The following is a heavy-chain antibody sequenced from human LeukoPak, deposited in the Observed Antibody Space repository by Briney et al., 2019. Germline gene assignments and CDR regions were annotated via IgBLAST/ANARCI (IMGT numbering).Heavy chain of an antibody. CDR2: ISSSGGGT. D-gene: IGHD3-10*01. Sequence: GGSLRLSCAASGFTFSRYAMSWVRQAPGKGLEWVSSISSSGGGTYYADSVKGRFTISRDNSKNTLYLQLNSLRAADTAVYYCAKKRGPGTEDFFDYWGEGTLVTVSS. CDR1: GFTFSRYA. J-gene: IGHJ4*02. CDR3: AKKRGPGTEDFFDY. V-gene: IGHV3-23*01.